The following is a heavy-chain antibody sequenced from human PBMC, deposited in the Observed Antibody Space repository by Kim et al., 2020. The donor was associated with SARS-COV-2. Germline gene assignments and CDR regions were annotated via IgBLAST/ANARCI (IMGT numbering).Heavy chain of an antibody. Sequence: GGSLRLSCAASGFTFSSYGMHWVRQAPGKGLEWVAVISYDGSNKYYADSVKGRFTISRDNSKNTLYLQMNSLRAEDTAVYYCAKETYYYDSRGFDPWGQGTLVTLSS. CDR3: AKETYYYDSRGFDP. J-gene: IGHJ5*02. D-gene: IGHD3-22*01. CDR1: GFTFSSYG. V-gene: IGHV3-30*18. CDR2: ISYDGSNK.